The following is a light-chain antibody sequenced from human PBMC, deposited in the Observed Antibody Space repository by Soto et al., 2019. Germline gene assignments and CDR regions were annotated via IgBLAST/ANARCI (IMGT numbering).Light chain of an antibody. J-gene: IGKJ1*01. CDR2: GAF. CDR3: QQYFEWPPMT. V-gene: IGKV3-15*01. CDR1: ETVATN. Sequence: EVVMTQSPATLSVSPGERATLSCRASETVATNLAWYQQKPGQAPRLLISGAFTRAAGISDRFRGSGSGTEFTLTISSLRSEDSAIYYCQQYFEWPPMTVGQGTKVDIK.